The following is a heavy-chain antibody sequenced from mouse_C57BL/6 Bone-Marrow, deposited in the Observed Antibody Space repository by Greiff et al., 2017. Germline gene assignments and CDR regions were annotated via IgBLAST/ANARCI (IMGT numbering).Heavy chain of an antibody. V-gene: IGHV14-2*01. D-gene: IGHD1-1*01. J-gene: IGHJ2*01. CDR3: SRSLIYNGTNS. CDR1: GFNIKDYY. CDR2: IDPEDGET. Sequence: EVHLVESGAELVKPGASVKLSCTASGFNIKDYYIHWVKQRTEQGLEWIGRIDPEDGETKYAPKFQGKATITADTSSNTAYLQLSSLTSEGTAVYCCSRSLIYNGTNSWGQGTPLTVSS.